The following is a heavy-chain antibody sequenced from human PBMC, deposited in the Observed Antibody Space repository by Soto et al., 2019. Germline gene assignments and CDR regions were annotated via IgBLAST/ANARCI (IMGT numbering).Heavy chain of an antibody. J-gene: IGHJ6*02. CDR2: IYYNGST. Sequence: QVQLQESGPGLVKPSQTLSLACAVSGGSISIGGYFWSWVRQFPGKGLEWIGHIYYNGSTYYNPSLKSRLTISRDTSKNQFSLRLPSVTAADTAVYYCATDEYFGSEINFYYYAMDVWGQGTTVTVSS. CDR3: ATDEYFGSEINFYYYAMDV. V-gene: IGHV4-31*11. D-gene: IGHD3-16*01. CDR1: GGSISIGGYF.